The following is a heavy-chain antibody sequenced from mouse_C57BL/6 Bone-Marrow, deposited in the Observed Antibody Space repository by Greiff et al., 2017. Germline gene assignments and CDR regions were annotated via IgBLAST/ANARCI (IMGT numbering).Heavy chain of an antibody. V-gene: IGHV2-5*01. CDR3: SKKRAHYGSSYDYAMDY. CDR1: GFSLTSYG. Sequence: VKLQESGPGLVQPSQSLSITCTVSGFSLTSYGVHWVRQSPGKGLEWLGVIWRGGSTDYNAAFMSRLSITKDNSKSQVFFKMNSLQADDTAIYYWSKKRAHYGSSYDYAMDYWGQGTSVTVSS. J-gene: IGHJ4*01. CDR2: IWRGGST. D-gene: IGHD1-1*01.